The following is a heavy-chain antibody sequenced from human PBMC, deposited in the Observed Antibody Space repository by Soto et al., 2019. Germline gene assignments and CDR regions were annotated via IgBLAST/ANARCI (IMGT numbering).Heavy chain of an antibody. Sequence: ASVKVSCKASGYTFTSYGISWVRQAPGQGLEWMGWISAYNGNTNYAQKLQGRVTMTTDTSTSTAYMELRSLRSDDTAVYYCATNVGVGDIYYFEYWGQGTRVTVSS. CDR1: GYTFTSYG. CDR3: ATNVGVGDIYYFEY. V-gene: IGHV1-18*01. CDR2: ISAYNGNT. J-gene: IGHJ4*02. D-gene: IGHD2-21*01.